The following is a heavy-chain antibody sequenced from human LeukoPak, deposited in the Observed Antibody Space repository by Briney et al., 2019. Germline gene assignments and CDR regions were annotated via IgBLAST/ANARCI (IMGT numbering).Heavy chain of an antibody. CDR1: GFTSSSYG. CDR2: IWYDGSNE. Sequence: PGGSLRLSCAASGFTSSSYGMPWVRQAPGKGLEWVTIIWYDGSNEYYADSVKGRFTISRDNIKNMLYLQMNSLRAEDTAVYYCARGRGTPMGGTKGGAFDIWGQGTTVTVSS. V-gene: IGHV3-33*01. J-gene: IGHJ3*02. D-gene: IGHD1-26*01. CDR3: ARGRGTPMGGTKGGAFDI.